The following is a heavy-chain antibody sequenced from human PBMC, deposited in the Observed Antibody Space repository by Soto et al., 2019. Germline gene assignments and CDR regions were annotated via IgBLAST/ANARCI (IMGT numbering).Heavy chain of an antibody. CDR1: GGSLSGNY. D-gene: IGHD3-10*01. J-gene: IGHJ4*02. V-gene: IGHV4-34*01. Sequence: QVLLQQWGAGLLKPSETLSLTCAVYGGSLSGNYWTWIRQPPGKGLEWIGNINHSGSTIYNPSLKSRVTISVGTSNNQFFLELSSVTAADTAVYYCARARADYYGSENYYKGGFCYFDHWGQGTLVTVSS. CDR3: ARARADYYGSENYYKGGFCYFDH. CDR2: INHSGST.